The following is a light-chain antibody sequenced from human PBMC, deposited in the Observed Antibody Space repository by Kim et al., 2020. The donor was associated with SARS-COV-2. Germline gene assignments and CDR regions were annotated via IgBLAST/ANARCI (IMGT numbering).Light chain of an antibody. CDR3: LQYNIYRA. CDR2: KAS. V-gene: IGKV1-5*03. CDR1: QSVGSW. Sequence: SAAGGDRGTITCRASQSVGSWVAWYQQKPGKPPKLLINKASRLDSGVPSRFSGSGSGTEFTLTINSLQPDDFATYYCLQYNIYRAFGQGTKVDIK. J-gene: IGKJ1*01.